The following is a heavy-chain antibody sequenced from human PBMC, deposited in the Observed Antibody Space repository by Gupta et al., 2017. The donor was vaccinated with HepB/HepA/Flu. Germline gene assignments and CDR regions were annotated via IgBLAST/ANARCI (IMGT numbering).Heavy chain of an antibody. CDR3: ARGLREYCSGGSCYSEYYYYYGMDV. D-gene: IGHD2-15*01. CDR2: INPNSGGT. CDR1: GYTFTGYY. Sequence: QVQLVQSGAEVKKPGASVKVSCKASGYTFTGYYMHWVRQAPGQGLEWMGWINPNSGGTNYAQKFQGWVTMTRDTSISTAYMELSRLRSDDTAVYYCARGLREYCSGGSCYSEYYYYYGMDVWGQGTTVTVSS. V-gene: IGHV1-2*04. J-gene: IGHJ6*02.